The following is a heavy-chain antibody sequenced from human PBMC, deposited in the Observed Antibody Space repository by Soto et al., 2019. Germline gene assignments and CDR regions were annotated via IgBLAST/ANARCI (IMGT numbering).Heavy chain of an antibody. Sequence: ASVKVSCKASGYTFTCYYMHWVRQAPGQGLEWMGWINPNSGGTNYAQKFQGWVTMTRDTSISTAYMELSSLRSEDTAVYYCARGKGMEENYYYYGLDIWGQGTTVTVSS. CDR3: ARGKGMEENYYYYGLDI. CDR2: INPNSGGT. V-gene: IGHV1-2*04. CDR1: GYTFTCYY. J-gene: IGHJ6*02. D-gene: IGHD1-1*01.